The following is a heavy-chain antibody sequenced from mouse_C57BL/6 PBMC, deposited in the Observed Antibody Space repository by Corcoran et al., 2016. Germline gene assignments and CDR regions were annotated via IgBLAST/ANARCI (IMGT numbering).Heavy chain of an antibody. Sequence: QIQLVQSGPELKKPGETVKISCKASGYNFTTYGMSWVKQDPGKGLKWMGWINTYSGVPTYADDFKGRFAFSLETSASTAYLQINNLKNEDTATYFCARSPYYYGSSYFDYWGQGTTLTVSS. V-gene: IGHV9-3*01. CDR2: INTYSGVP. CDR3: ARSPYYYGSSYFDY. D-gene: IGHD1-1*01. CDR1: GYNFTTYG. J-gene: IGHJ2*01.